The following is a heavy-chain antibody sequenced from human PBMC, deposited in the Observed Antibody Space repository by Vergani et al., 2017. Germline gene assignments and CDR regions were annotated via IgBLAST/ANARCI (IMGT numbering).Heavy chain of an antibody. D-gene: IGHD3-22*01. CDR2: MDYSGST. CDR1: GDSVISTDYH. CDR3: ASKRGACRASYCHSYDF. J-gene: IGHJ4*02. Sequence: QVQLQESGPGLVKPSETLSLPCTVSGDSVISTDYHWGWIRQPPGKGLEWIGSMDYSGSTSYNPSLESRISISFETPKNQFSLRLTSVTAAATAVYYCASKRGACRASYCHSYDFWGPGTLVGVSS. V-gene: IGHV4-39*01.